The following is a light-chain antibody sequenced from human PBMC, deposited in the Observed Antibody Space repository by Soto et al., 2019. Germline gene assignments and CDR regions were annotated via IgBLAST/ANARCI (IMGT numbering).Light chain of an antibody. CDR2: KAS. CDR1: QSISSW. Sequence: DIPMTQSPSTLSASVGDRVTITCRASQSISSWLAWYQQKPGKAPKLLIYKASSLQSGVPSRFSGSGSGTEFTLTISSLQPDDFATYYCQQYNSYSEFTFGPGTKVEIK. J-gene: IGKJ3*01. V-gene: IGKV1-5*03. CDR3: QQYNSYSEFT.